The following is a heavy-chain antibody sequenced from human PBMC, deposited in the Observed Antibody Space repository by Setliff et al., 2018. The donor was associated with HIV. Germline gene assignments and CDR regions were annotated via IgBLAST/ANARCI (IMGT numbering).Heavy chain of an antibody. V-gene: IGHV4-4*02. CDR3: ARSKTFYDFWGGYYTHGAFKI. CDR1: GGSISSNKW. D-gene: IGHD3-3*01. CDR2: IFYSGIT. Sequence: TSETLSLTCAVSGGSISSNKWWSWVRQPPGKGLEWIGSIFYSGITYYNPSLKSRVTISVDTSKNQFSLNLTSVTAADTAVYYCARSKTFYDFWGGYYTHGAFKIWGLGTMVTVSS. J-gene: IGHJ3*02.